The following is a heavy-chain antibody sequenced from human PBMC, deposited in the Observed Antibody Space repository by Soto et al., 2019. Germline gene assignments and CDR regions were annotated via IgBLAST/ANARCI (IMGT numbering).Heavy chain of an antibody. J-gene: IGHJ4*02. CDR2: ISGSGGST. V-gene: IGHV3-23*01. D-gene: IGHD3-3*01. Sequence: PGGSLRLSCAASGVTFCSYAMSWVRKAPGKGLEWVSAISGSGGSTYYADSVKGRFTISRDNSKNTLYLQMNSLRAEDTAVYYCAKDRALWSGYYRDFDYWGQGTLVTVSS. CDR3: AKDRALWSGYYRDFDY. CDR1: GVTFCSYA.